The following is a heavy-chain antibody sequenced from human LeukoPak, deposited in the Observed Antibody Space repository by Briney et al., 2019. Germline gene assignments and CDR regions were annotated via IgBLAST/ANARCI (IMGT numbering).Heavy chain of an antibody. V-gene: IGHV4-34*01. CDR2: INHSGST. D-gene: IGHD3-22*01. CDR3: ARGTIVVDPSYNWFDP. Sequence: PSETLSLTCAVYGGSFSGYYWSWIRQPPGKGLEWIGEINHSGSTYYNPSLKSRVTISVDTSKNQFSLKLSSVTAADTAVYYCARGTIVVDPSYNWFDPWGQGTLVTVSS. CDR1: GGSFSGYY. J-gene: IGHJ5*02.